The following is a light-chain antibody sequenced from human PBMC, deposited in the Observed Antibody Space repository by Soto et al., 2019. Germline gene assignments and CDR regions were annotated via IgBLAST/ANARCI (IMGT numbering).Light chain of an antibody. J-gene: IGKJ4*01. CDR3: QQYSVWPLT. CDR1: QRVSSN. Sequence: EIVLTQSPGTLSLSPGERATLSCRASQRVSSNVAWYQQKPGQAPRLLIYGASSRATGIPDRFSGSGSGTDFTLTISSLQSEDFAVYYCQQYSVWPLTFGGGTKVDIK. CDR2: GAS. V-gene: IGKV3D-15*01.